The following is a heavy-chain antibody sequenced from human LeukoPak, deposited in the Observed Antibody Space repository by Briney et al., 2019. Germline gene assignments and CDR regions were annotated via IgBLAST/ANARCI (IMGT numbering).Heavy chain of an antibody. D-gene: IGHD5-12*01. V-gene: IGHV3-23*01. J-gene: IGHJ4*02. CDR2: ISGSGGST. CDR1: GFTFSSYA. CDR3: AKTPVATIRYFDY. Sequence: PGRSLRLSCAASGFTFSSYAMSWVRQAPGKGLEWVSSISGSGGSTYYADSVKGRFAISRDNSKNTLYLQMNSLRAEDTAVYYCAKTPVATIRYFDYWGQGTLVTVSS.